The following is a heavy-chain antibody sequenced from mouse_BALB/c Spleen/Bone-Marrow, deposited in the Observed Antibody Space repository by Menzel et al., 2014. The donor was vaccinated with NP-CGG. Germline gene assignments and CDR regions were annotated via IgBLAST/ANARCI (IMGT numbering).Heavy chain of an antibody. V-gene: IGHV5-12-2*01. CDR3: ARIYYYGSSYYFDY. CDR2: ISNGGGST. J-gene: IGHJ2*01. CDR1: GFTFXSYT. Sequence: EVQRVESGGGLVQPGGSLKLSCAASGFTFXSYTMSWVRQTPEKRLEWVAYISNGGGSTYYPDTVKGRFTISRDNAKNTLYLQMSSLKSEDTAMYYCARIYYYGSSYYFDYWGQGTTLTVSS. D-gene: IGHD1-1*01.